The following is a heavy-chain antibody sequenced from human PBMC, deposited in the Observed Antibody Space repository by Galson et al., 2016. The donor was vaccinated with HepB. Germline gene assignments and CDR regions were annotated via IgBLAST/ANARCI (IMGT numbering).Heavy chain of an antibody. Sequence: SLRLSCAASGFTFTNYGIHWVRQAPGKGLEWVAVVSNDGSYALYADSVRGRFTMSRDNSKETVYLHMNSLRTEDTALYYCAKSATVTDGIDDWGQGTLVTVSS. CDR1: GFTFTNYG. CDR3: AKSATVTDGIDD. J-gene: IGHJ4*02. CDR2: VSNDGSYA. V-gene: IGHV3-30*18. D-gene: IGHD4-17*01.